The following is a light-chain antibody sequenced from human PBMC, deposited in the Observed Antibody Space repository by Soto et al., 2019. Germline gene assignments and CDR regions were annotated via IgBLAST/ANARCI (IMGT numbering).Light chain of an antibody. CDR3: QQYATSPYT. CDR1: QGISNY. J-gene: IGKJ2*01. CDR2: AAS. V-gene: IGKV1-27*01. Sequence: DIQMTQSPSSLSASVGDRVTITCRASQGISNYLAWYQQKPGKAPKLLIYAASTLLSGVPSRFSGSGSGTDFSLSIGRLEPEDFAVYYCQQYATSPYTFGQGTKLEIK.